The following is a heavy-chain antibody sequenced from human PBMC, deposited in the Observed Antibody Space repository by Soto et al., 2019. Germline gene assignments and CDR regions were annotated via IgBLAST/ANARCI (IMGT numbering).Heavy chain of an antibody. V-gene: IGHV1-69*01. J-gene: IGHJ3*02. CDR1: GGTFSSYA. Sequence: QVQLVQSGAEVKKPGSSVKVSCKASGGTFSSYAISWVRQAPGQGLEWMGGIIPIFGTANYAQKFQGRVTITADEATSTAYMELSSLRSEDTAVYYCARVKGTNLRWYPPVFDIWGQGTMVTVSS. D-gene: IGHD2-15*01. CDR2: IIPIFGTA. CDR3: ARVKGTNLRWYPPVFDI.